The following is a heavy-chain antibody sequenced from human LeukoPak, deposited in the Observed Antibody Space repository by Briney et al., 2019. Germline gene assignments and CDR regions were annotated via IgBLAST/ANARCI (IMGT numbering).Heavy chain of an antibody. V-gene: IGHV3-21*01. CDR3: VSGSYEGGYYGMDV. CDR1: GFGFSSYT. D-gene: IGHD1-26*01. Sequence: GGSLRLSCAASGFGFSSYTMNWVRQAPGKGLEWVSSISGSISSKLYAESVKGRFTISRDNAKNSLYLQMNILRAGDTAVYYCVSGSYEGGYYGMDVWGQGTTVTVSS. J-gene: IGHJ6*02. CDR2: ISGSISSK.